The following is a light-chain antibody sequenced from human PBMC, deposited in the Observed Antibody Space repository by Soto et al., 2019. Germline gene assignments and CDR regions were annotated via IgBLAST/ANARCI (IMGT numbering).Light chain of an antibody. CDR1: SSNIGAGYV. CDR2: GNT. V-gene: IGLV1-40*01. Sequence: QSVLTQPPSVSGVPGQRVTISCTGSSSNIGAGYVVHWYQQLPGTAPKLLIYGNTNRPSGVPDRFSGSKSGTSASLAITGLQTEDEADYYCQSYDSSLSGSYVFGTGTKVTVL. J-gene: IGLJ1*01. CDR3: QSYDSSLSGSYV.